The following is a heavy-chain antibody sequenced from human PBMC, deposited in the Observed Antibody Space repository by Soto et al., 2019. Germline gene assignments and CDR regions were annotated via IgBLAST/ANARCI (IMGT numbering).Heavy chain of an antibody. CDR1: GYTFTSYG. D-gene: IGHD3-10*01. J-gene: IGHJ6*02. CDR2: ISAYNGNT. CDR3: ARDQVVTEWFGELLDYYGMDV. V-gene: IGHV1-18*04. Sequence: ASVKVSCKASGYTFTSYGISWVRQAPGQGLEWMGWISAYNGNTNYAQKLQGRVTMTTDTSTSTAYMELRSLRSDDTAVYYCARDQVVTEWFGELLDYYGMDVWGQGTTVTAP.